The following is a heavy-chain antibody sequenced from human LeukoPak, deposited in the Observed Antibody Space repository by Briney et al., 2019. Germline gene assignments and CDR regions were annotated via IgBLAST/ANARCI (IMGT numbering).Heavy chain of an antibody. D-gene: IGHD3-16*02. CDR1: LVTLSSYT. V-gene: IGHV1-69*02. CDR3: AIVVPFPGNH. CDR2: SIPIIGIT. Sequence: SVKVSCKASLVTLSSYTISWGRQAPGQGLGLMGRSIPIIGITNNAETFQGRATITADEPTSRADMELSSLVSKDTAVYYSAIVVPFPGNHWGKGTLVTVSS. J-gene: IGHJ4*02.